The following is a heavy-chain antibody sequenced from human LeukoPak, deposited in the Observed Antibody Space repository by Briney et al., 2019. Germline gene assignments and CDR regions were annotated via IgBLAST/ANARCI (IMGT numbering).Heavy chain of an antibody. CDR1: GFTFSRYW. J-gene: IGHJ4*02. Sequence: GGSLRLSCAASGFTFSRYWMHWVRQAPGKGLEWVSFFSSSSSSIYYADSVKGRFTISRDNAKSSLYLQMNSLRAEDTAVYYCARDRAGYSYGTYFDYWGQGTLVTVST. CDR2: FSSSSSSI. CDR3: ARDRAGYSYGTYFDY. V-gene: IGHV3-21*01. D-gene: IGHD5-18*01.